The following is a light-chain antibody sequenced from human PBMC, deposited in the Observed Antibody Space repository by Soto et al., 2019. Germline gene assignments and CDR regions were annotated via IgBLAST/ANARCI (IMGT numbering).Light chain of an antibody. V-gene: IGLV1-51*01. CDR3: GTWDSNLRIVV. Sequence: QSVLTQPPSVSAAPGQKVTISCSGSTSNIGNNYVSWFQQLPGTAPKLLIYDNHKRPSGIPDRFSASKFGMSATLAITGLQTGDEADYHCGTWDSNLRIVVFGGGTKLTVL. CDR2: DNH. CDR1: TSNIGNNY. J-gene: IGLJ2*01.